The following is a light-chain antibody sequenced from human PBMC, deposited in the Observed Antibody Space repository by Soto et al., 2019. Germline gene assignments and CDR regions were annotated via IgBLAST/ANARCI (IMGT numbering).Light chain of an antibody. J-gene: IGKJ1*01. CDR3: MQALQTPWT. Sequence: DIVMTPSPLSLPVTPGEPASISCRSSQSLLHSDGYNYLDWYLQKPGQSPQLLIYLGSNRASGVPDRFSGSGSGTDFTLTISRVEAEDVGVYYCMQALQTPWTFGQGTKVEIK. CDR2: LGS. V-gene: IGKV2-28*01. CDR1: QSLLHSDGYNY.